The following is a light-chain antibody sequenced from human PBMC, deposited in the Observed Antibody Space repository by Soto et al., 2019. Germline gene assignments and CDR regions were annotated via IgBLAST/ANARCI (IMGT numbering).Light chain of an antibody. CDR1: QDIRTW. CDR3: QHGTTFPIT. CDR2: GAS. J-gene: IGKJ5*01. Sequence: QMTQSPSSVSAYVGDRVTITCRASQDIRTWLSWYQQKPVKAPKILIYGASTLQSGVPSRFSGRGSGTYFSLTISSLQPEDSATYYCQHGTTFPITFGQGTRLEIK. V-gene: IGKV1-12*01.